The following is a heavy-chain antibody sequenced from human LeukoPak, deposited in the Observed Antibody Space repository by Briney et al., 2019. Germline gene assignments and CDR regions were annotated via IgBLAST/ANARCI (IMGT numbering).Heavy chain of an antibody. CDR3: TTSAATGPGDDY. D-gene: IGHD6-13*01. CDR2: IRRKTDGGTT. Sequence: GGSLRLSCAASGFTFSNAWMSWVRQAPGKGLEWVGRIRRKTDGGTTDYAVPVKGRFTISTNDSKNTLYLQMNSLKTDDTAVYYCTTSAATGPGDDYWGQGTLVTVSS. J-gene: IGHJ4*02. V-gene: IGHV3-15*01. CDR1: GFTFSNAW.